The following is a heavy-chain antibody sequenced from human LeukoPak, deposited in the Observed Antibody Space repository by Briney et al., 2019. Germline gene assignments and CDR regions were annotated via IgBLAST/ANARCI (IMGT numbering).Heavy chain of an antibody. CDR3: SRDRWHCPVNCDSVYYYSLDV. CDR1: AYIFTNYA. D-gene: IGHD1-20*01. Sequence: ASVKISCKASAYIFTNYAVQWVRQAPGQRLEWLGWFNPGNGDTRYSQKFQGRVTITSDTSATTAYMELNSLTAEDTAVYYCSRDRWHCPVNCDSVYYYSLDVWGQGTTVTVSS. V-gene: IGHV1-3*01. J-gene: IGHJ6*02. CDR2: FNPGNGDT.